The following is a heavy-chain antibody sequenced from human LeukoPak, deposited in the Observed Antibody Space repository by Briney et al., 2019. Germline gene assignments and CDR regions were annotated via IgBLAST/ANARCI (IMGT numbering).Heavy chain of an antibody. V-gene: IGHV3-9*01. J-gene: IGHJ6*02. CDR3: AKDIGTAVALYDGMDV. CDR2: ISWNSGSI. D-gene: IGHD6-19*01. CDR1: GFTFDDYA. Sequence: PGGSLRLSCAASGFTFDDYAMHWVRQAPGKGLEWVSGISWNSGSIDYADSVKGRFTISRDNAKNSLYLQMNSLRAEDTALYYCAKDIGTAVALYDGMDVWGQGTTVTVFS.